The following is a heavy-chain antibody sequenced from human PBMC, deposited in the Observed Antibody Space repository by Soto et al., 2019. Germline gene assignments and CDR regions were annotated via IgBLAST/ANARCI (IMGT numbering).Heavy chain of an antibody. CDR3: AKDLPVVVTATFDY. J-gene: IGHJ4*02. CDR2: ISYDGSNK. V-gene: IGHV3-30*18. Sequence: QVQLVESGGGVVQPGRSLRLSCVVSGFTFSNYGMHWVRQAPGEGLQWVAVISYDGSNKYYADSVKGRFTISRDNSKNTLYLQMNSLRAEDTAVYYCAKDLPVVVTATFDYWGQGTLVTVSS. CDR1: GFTFSNYG. D-gene: IGHD2-21*02.